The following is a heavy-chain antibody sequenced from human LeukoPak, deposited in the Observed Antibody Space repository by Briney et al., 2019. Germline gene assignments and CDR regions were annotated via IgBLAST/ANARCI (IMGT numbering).Heavy chain of an antibody. CDR1: GGTFSSYA. V-gene: IGHV1-69*01. Sequence: SVKVSCKASGGTFSSYAISWVRQAPGQGLEWMGGIIPIFGTANYAQKFQGRVTITADESTSTAYMELSSLRSEDTAVYYCARGGVLLWFGELLKTNWFDPWGQGTLVTVSS. D-gene: IGHD3-10*01. CDR2: IIPIFGTA. J-gene: IGHJ5*02. CDR3: ARGGVLLWFGELLKTNWFDP.